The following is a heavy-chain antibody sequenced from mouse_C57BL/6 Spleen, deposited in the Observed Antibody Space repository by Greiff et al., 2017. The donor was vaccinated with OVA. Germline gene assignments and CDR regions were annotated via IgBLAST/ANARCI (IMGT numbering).Heavy chain of an antibody. CDR1: GYTFTSYW. Sequence: QVQLQQSGAELVKPGASVKLSCKASGYTFTSYWMQWVKQRPGQGLEWIGEIDPSDSYTNYNQKFKGKATLTVDTSSSTAYMQLSSLTSEDSAVYYCARRLGAWGQGTSVTVSS. CDR3: ARRLGA. J-gene: IGHJ4*01. D-gene: IGHD4-1*01. CDR2: IDPSDSYT. V-gene: IGHV1-50*01.